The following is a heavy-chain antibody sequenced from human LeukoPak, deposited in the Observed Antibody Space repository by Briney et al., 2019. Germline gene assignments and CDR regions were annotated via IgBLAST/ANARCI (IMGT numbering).Heavy chain of an antibody. D-gene: IGHD6-19*01. CDR3: AREREVRYSSGRFDY. J-gene: IGHJ4*02. CDR1: GGSISSSSYY. Sequence: SETLSLTCTVSGGSISSSSYYWGWIRQPPGKGLEWIGSIYYSGSTYYNPSLKSRVTISVDTSKNQFSLKLSSVTAADTAVYYCAREREVRYSSGRFDYRGQGTLVTVSS. CDR2: IYYSGST. V-gene: IGHV4-39*07.